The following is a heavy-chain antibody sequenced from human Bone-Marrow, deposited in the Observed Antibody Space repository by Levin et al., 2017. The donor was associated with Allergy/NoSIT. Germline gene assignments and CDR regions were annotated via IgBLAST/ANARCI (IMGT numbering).Heavy chain of an antibody. CDR3: ATSYVGATGYFDY. D-gene: IGHD1-1*01. Sequence: GGSLRLSCVVSELNVTRNYMNWVRQAPGKGLEWVSVIYGGGSTYYADSVRGRFTVSRDTSKNRFYLEMNSLRAEDTAVYYCATSYVGATGYFDYWGHGTLVTVSS. CDR2: IYGGGST. CDR1: ELNVTRNY. V-gene: IGHV3-53*01. J-gene: IGHJ4*01.